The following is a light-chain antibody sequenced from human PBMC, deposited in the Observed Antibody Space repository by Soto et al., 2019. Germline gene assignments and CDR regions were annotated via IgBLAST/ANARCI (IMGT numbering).Light chain of an antibody. CDR2: DTS. CDR3: QQYSNWPPIN. V-gene: IGKV3-15*01. J-gene: IGKJ5*01. CDR1: QSVSIH. Sequence: ETVMTPSPGTLSVSLVERATLSCRASQSVSIHLAWYQQKPGQAPRLLIYDTSTRATGIPARFSGSGSGTEFTLTIRSLQSEDFAVYYCQQYSNWPPINCGQGKRRAIK.